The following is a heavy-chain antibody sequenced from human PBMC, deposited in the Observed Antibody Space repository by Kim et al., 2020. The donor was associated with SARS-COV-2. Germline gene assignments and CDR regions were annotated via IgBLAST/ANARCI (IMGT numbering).Heavy chain of an antibody. V-gene: IGHV4-59*09. CDR3: ARGGVEMATIRPFDY. Sequence: PSPKSRVTISVDTSKNQFSLKLSSVTAADTAVYYCARGGVEMATIRPFDYWGQGTLVTVSS. J-gene: IGHJ4*02. D-gene: IGHD5-12*01.